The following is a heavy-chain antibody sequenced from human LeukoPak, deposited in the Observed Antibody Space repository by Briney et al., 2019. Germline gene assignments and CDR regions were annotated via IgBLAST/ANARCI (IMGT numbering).Heavy chain of an antibody. CDR2: IYPGDSDT. CDR1: GYTFDTYW. J-gene: IGHJ3*02. CDR3: ACDILTGYFAFDI. D-gene: IGHD3-9*01. V-gene: IGHV5-51*01. Sequence: GESLKISCKGSGYTFDTYWIGWVRQMPGKGLEWMGIIYPGDSDTKYRPSFQGQVTFSVDKSISTAYLQWSSLKASDTAMYYCACDILTGYFAFDIWGQGTMVTVSS.